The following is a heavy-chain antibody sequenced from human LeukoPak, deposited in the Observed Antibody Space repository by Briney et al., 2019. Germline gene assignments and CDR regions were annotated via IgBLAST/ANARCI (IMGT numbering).Heavy chain of an antibody. J-gene: IGHJ4*02. CDR2: IYTSGST. CDR1: GGSISSDSYY. D-gene: IGHD3-10*01. CDR3: ARDREVYGSGSYYSHLDY. Sequence: SEALSLTCTVSGGSISSDSYYWSWIRQPAGKGLEWIGRIYTSGSTNYNPSLKSRVTISIDTSKNQFSLKLSSVTAADTAVYYCARDREVYGSGSYYSHLDYWGQGTLVTVSS. V-gene: IGHV4-61*02.